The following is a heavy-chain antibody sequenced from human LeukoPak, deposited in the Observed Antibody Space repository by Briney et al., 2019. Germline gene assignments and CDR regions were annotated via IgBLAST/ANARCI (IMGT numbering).Heavy chain of an antibody. Sequence: GGALRLSCAASGFSFSGYALHWVRQAPGKGLEWVAVISYDGSNEYSANSVKGRFTISRDNSKNMLFLQMNSLRADDTAVYYCARASLIDYDFRSGPAACFDFWGQGTLVTVSS. J-gene: IGHJ4*02. CDR2: ISYDGSNE. CDR1: GFSFSGYA. D-gene: IGHD3-3*01. V-gene: IGHV3-30*04. CDR3: ARASLIDYDFRSGPAACFDF.